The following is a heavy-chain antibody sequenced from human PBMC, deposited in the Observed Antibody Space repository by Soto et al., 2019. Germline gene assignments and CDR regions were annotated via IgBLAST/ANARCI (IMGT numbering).Heavy chain of an antibody. V-gene: IGHV4-59*08. D-gene: IGHD3-9*01. Sequence: SETLSLTCTVSGGSISSYYWSWIRQPPGKGLEWIGYIYYSGSTNYNPSLKSRVTISVDTSKNQFSLKLSSVTAADTAVYYCARQFWGGGNYDILTGYYRSSPRRYYYYGMDVWGQGTTVTVS. J-gene: IGHJ6*02. CDR1: GGSISSYY. CDR2: IYYSGST. CDR3: ARQFWGGGNYDILTGYYRSSPRRYYYYGMDV.